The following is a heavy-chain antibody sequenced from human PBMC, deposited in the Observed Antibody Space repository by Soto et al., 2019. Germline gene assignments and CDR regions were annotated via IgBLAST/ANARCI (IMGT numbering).Heavy chain of an antibody. D-gene: IGHD3-10*01. V-gene: IGHV3-21*01. CDR1: GFTFSSYS. Sequence: EVQLVESGGGLVKPGGSLRLSCAASGFTFSSYSMNWVRQAPGKGLEWVSSISSSSSYIYYADSVKGRFTISRDNAKNSLYLQMNSLRAEDTAVYYCAGLYYYGSGSCYNDGDYYYYMDVWGKGTTVTVSS. CDR2: ISSSSSYI. J-gene: IGHJ6*03. CDR3: AGLYYYGSGSCYNDGDYYYYMDV.